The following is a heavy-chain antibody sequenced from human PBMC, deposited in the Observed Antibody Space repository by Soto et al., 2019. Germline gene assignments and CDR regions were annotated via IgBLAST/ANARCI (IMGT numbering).Heavy chain of an antibody. CDR3: ARVLGYYYGSGSLTYYYYYGMDV. D-gene: IGHD3-10*01. V-gene: IGHV4-34*01. CDR2: INHTGGT. J-gene: IGHJ6*02. CDR1: GGSVNGYY. Sequence: SETLSLTCAVYGGSVNGYYWNWIRQPPGKGLEWIGEINHTGGTHYNPSLKSRVTMSVDTSKNQFSLRLSSVTAADTAIYYCARVLGYYYGSGSLTYYYYYGMDVWGQGTTVTVYS.